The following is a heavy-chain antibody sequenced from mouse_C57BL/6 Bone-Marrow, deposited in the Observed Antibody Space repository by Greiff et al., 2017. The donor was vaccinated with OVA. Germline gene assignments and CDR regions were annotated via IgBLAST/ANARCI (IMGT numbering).Heavy chain of an antibody. Sequence: EVLLVEPGGGLVQPGESLKLSCESNEYAFPSYYMSWVRKTPEKRLELVAAINRDGGSTHYPDTMERRSTFSRDNTKKTLYLQLSSLRSEDTALYYCARHYDYDEVAYWGQGTLVTVSA. D-gene: IGHD2-4*01. J-gene: IGHJ3*01. CDR1: EYAFPSYY. CDR2: INRDGGST. CDR3: ARHYDYDEVAY. V-gene: IGHV5-2*01.